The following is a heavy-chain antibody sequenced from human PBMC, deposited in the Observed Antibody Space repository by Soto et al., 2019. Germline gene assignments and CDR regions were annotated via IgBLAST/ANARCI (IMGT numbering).Heavy chain of an antibody. CDR1: GYTFTAYY. J-gene: IGHJ5*02. CDR3: ARGAFDRSGNYNAGWFAP. CDR2: INPNSGGT. V-gene: IGHV1-2*02. D-gene: IGHD3-22*01. Sequence: QVQLVQSGAEVKKPGASVKVSCKASGYTFTAYYMHWLRQAPGQGLEWMGWINPNSGGTNYAQRFQGRVTVTNDTSISTTYMELTSLGSDDTAVYYCARGAFDRSGNYNAGWFAPWGQGTLVTVSS.